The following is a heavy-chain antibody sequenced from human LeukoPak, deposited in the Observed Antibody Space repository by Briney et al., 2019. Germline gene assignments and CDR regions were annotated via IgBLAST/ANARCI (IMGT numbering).Heavy chain of an antibody. D-gene: IGHD5-12*01. V-gene: IGHV4-61*01. CDR3: ARGAYSGYPDY. Sequence: SETLSLTCTVSGGSVSSGSYYWGWIRQPPGKGLGWGGYILYSGSTNYNPSLKSRVTISVDTSKNQFSLKLSSVTAADTAVYYCARGAYSGYPDYWGQGTLVTVSS. CDR1: GGSVSSGSYY. J-gene: IGHJ4*02. CDR2: ILYSGST.